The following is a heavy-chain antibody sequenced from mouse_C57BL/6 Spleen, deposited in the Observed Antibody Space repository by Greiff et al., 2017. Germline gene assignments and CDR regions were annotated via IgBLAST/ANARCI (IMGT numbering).Heavy chain of an antibody. D-gene: IGHD2-3*01. J-gene: IGHJ3*01. CDR2: IDPSDSYT. CDR1: GYTFTSYW. CDR3: ARSLDGYYFSGFAY. Sequence: QVQLQQPGAELVMPGASVKLSCKASGYTFTSYWMHWVKQRPGQGLEWIGEIDPSDSYTNYNQKFKGKSTLTVDKSSSTAYMQLSSLTSEDSAVYYCARSLDGYYFSGFAYWGQGTLVTVSA. V-gene: IGHV1-69*01.